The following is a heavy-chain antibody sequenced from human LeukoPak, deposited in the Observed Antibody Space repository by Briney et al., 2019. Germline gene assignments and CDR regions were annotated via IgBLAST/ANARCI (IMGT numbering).Heavy chain of an antibody. CDR3: GRYCSATSCYTFDY. D-gene: IGHD2-2*02. CDR2: IYYSGST. V-gene: IGHV4-34*01. J-gene: IGHJ4*02. CDR1: GGSFSGYY. Sequence: PSETLSLTCAVYGGSFSGYYWSWIRQPPGKGLEWIGSIYYSGSTSYNPSLKSRVTVSVDTSKNQFSLKLSSVTAADTALYYCGRYCSATSCYTFDYWGQGALVTVSS.